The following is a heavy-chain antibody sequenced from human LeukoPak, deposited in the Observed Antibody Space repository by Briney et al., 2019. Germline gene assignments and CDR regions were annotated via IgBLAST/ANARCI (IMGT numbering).Heavy chain of an antibody. Sequence: PGGSLRLSCAASGFTFSSYGMHWVRQAPGKGLEWVAVIWYDGSNKYYADSVKGRFTISRDNSKSTLYLQMNSLRAEDTAVYYCARGYSYGIFDYWGQGTLVTVSS. CDR2: IWYDGSNK. V-gene: IGHV3-33*01. D-gene: IGHD5-18*01. J-gene: IGHJ4*02. CDR3: ARGYSYGIFDY. CDR1: GFTFSSYG.